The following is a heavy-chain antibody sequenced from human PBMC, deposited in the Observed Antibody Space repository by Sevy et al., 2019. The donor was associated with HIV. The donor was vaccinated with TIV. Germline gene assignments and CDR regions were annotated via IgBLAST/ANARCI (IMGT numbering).Heavy chain of an antibody. CDR1: GFIFRNYE. D-gene: IGHD3-22*01. V-gene: IGHV3-48*03. J-gene: IGHJ3*01. CDR3: ARDIDSSGYSYAFDL. CDR2: ISTSGQTL. Sequence: GGSLRLSCKASGFIFRNYEMNWVRQAPGKGMEWVSYISTSGQTLYYAHSVKGRFSVSRDNAKESLYLEMNSLRADDTALYYCARDIDSSGYSYAFDLWGQGTVVTVSS.